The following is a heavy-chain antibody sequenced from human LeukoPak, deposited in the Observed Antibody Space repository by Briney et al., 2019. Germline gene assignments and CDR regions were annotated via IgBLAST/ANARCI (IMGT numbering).Heavy chain of an antibody. Sequence: SGSLSLTCTVSGYSISSGYYWGWIRQPPGKGLEWIGSIYHSGSTYYNPSLKSRVTISVDTSKNQFSLKLSSVTAADTAVYYCARDHYYGSGSYYGWFDPWGQGTLVTVSS. CDR1: GYSISSGYY. V-gene: IGHV4-38-2*02. CDR3: ARDHYYGSGSYYGWFDP. D-gene: IGHD3-10*01. CDR2: IYHSGST. J-gene: IGHJ5*02.